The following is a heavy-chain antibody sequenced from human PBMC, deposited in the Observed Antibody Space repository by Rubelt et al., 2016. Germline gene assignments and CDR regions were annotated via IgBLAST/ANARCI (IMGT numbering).Heavy chain of an antibody. CDR1: GYTFTSYY. J-gene: IGHJ4*02. V-gene: IGHV1-46*03. CDR3: AREYALSRGRRWYFDH. D-gene: IGHD2-8*01. CDR2: FNSNGGST. Sequence: QVQLVQSGAEVMRSGASVKVSCKTSGYTFTSYYIHWVRQAPGQGLEWMGIFNSNGGSTTYAQKFQGRVTIPRDTSTRTVYMDLSGLRSDDTAVYYCAREYALSRGRRWYFDHWGQGTLVTVSS.